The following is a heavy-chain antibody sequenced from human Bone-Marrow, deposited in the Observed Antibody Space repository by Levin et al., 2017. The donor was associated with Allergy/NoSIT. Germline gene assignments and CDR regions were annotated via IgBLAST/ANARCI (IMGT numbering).Heavy chain of an antibody. D-gene: IGHD6-19*01. CDR3: ARAPGVAVTSNRYLLDP. V-gene: IGHV3-30*04. CDR2: MSHDGRNE. Sequence: GGSLRLSCAASGFIFSNYAMHWVRQAPGKGLEWVAVMSHDGRNEYYADFVKGRFTISRDNSRNTLYLQMNSLRVEDTALYYCARAPGVAVTSNRYLLDPWGQGTLVTVSS. CDR1: GFIFSNYA. J-gene: IGHJ5*02.